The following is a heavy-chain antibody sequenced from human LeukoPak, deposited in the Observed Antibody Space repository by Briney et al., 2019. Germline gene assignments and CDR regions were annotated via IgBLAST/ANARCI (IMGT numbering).Heavy chain of an antibody. CDR1: GYSISSGYY. CDR3: ATTPREYSSTWYFFDY. Sequence: SETLSLTCNVSGYSISSGYYWAWIRQSPGKGLEWIGSIYHSGSTYYNPSLKSRVTMSVDTSKKQFSLNLSSVTAADTAVYYCATTPREYSSTWYFFDYWGQGILVTVSS. V-gene: IGHV4-38-2*02. D-gene: IGHD6-13*01. CDR2: IYHSGST. J-gene: IGHJ4*02.